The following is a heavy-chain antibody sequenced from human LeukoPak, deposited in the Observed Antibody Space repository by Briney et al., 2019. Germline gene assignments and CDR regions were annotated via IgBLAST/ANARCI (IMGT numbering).Heavy chain of an antibody. CDR1: GFTFTDYS. D-gene: IGHD2-2*01. J-gene: IGHJ6*03. CDR3: AREGGTRDSYYYMDV. Sequence: GGSLRLSCSASGFTFTDYSMSWVRQAPGKGLEWVSTISSVSTYIYYADSVKGRFTISRDNAKNSLHLQMTSLRAEDTAVYFCAREGGTRDSYYYMDVWGKGTTVTVSS. CDR2: ISSVSTYI. V-gene: IGHV3-21*01.